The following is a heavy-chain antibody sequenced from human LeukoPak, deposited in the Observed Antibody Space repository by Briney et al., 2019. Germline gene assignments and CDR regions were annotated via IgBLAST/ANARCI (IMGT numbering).Heavy chain of an antibody. Sequence: SETLSLTCTVSGGSISNYWWSWIRQPPGKGLEWIGYVFDSGGTNHNPSLKSRVTISVDTSKKQFSLKLSSVTAADTAAYYCARGYSSSWNYFDYWGQGTLVTVSS. D-gene: IGHD6-13*01. CDR2: VFDSGGT. CDR3: ARGYSSSWNYFDY. V-gene: IGHV4-59*01. J-gene: IGHJ4*02. CDR1: GGSISNYW.